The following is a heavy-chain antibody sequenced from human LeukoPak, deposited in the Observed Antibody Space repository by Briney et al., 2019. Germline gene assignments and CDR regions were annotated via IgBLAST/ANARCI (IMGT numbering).Heavy chain of an antibody. CDR3: ARKGESSLYY. D-gene: IGHD3-16*01. CDR2: INSVESRT. Sequence: GVSLSLLCAPSGFTFSIYWIHWARQAPGGGLLWVSRINSVESRTNYAHSVKGRFTISRGNAKNTLYLQMNSLRAEDTAVYYCARKGESSLYYWGQGTLVTVSS. J-gene: IGHJ4*02. V-gene: IGHV3-74*01. CDR1: GFTFSIYW.